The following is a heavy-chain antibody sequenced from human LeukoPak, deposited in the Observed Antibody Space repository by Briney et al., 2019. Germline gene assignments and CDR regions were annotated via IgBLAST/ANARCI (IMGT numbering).Heavy chain of an antibody. CDR1: GFTFDDYA. V-gene: IGHV3-43D*03. CDR2: ISWDGGST. D-gene: IGHD5-12*01. CDR3: AKDIEGGYDFGGLFDY. J-gene: IGHJ4*02. Sequence: PGGSLRLSCAASGFTFDDYAMHWVRQAPGKGLEWVSLISWDGGSTYYADSVKGRFTISRDNSKNSLYLQMNSLRAEDTALYYCAKDIEGGYDFGGLFDYWGQGTLVTVSS.